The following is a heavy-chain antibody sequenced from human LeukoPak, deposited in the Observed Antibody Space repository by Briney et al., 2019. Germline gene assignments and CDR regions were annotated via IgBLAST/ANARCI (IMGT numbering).Heavy chain of an antibody. CDR1: GYTFTSYG. CDR3: ARDLADCSSTSCAPDY. D-gene: IGHD2-2*01. V-gene: IGHV1-18*01. CDR2: ISAYNGNT. J-gene: IGHJ4*02. Sequence: AASVKVSCKASGYTFTSYGISWVRQAPGQGLEWMGWISAYNGNTNYAQKFQGRVTITADESTSTAYMELSSLRSEDTAVYYCARDLADCSSTSCAPDYWGQGTLVTVSS.